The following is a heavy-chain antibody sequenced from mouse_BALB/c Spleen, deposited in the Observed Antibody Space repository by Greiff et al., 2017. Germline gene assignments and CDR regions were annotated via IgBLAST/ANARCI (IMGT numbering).Heavy chain of an antibody. Sequence: EVNLVESGGGLVKPGGSLKLSCAASGFTFSDYYMYWVRQTPEKRLEWVATISDGGSYTYYPESVKGRFTISRDNAKNNLYLQMSSLKSEDTAMYYCAREGYYGSSSWFAYWGQGTLVTVSA. V-gene: IGHV5-4*02. CDR2: ISDGGSYT. D-gene: IGHD1-1*01. CDR3: AREGYYGSSSWFAY. CDR1: GFTFSDYY. J-gene: IGHJ3*01.